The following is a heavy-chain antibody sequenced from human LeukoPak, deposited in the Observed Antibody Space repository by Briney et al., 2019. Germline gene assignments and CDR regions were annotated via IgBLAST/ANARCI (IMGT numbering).Heavy chain of an antibody. Sequence: ASVKVSCKASGYTFTGYYMHWVRQAPGQGLEWMGRINPNSGGTNYAQKFQGRVTMTRDTSISTAYMELSRLGSDDTAVYYCARVKAVADYNWFDPWGQGTLVTVSS. D-gene: IGHD6-19*01. V-gene: IGHV1-2*06. J-gene: IGHJ5*02. CDR1: GYTFTGYY. CDR2: INPNSGGT. CDR3: ARVKAVADYNWFDP.